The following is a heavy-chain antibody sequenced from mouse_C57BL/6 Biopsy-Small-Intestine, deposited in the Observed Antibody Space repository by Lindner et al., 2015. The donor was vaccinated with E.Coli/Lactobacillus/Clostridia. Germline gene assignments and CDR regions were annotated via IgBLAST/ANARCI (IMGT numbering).Heavy chain of an antibody. CDR2: ISYSGNT. V-gene: IGHV3-8*01. J-gene: IGHJ1*03. CDR1: SYSIASDY. CDR3: ARFEGSSYGYFDV. D-gene: IGHD1-1*01. Sequence: VQLQESGPGLAKPSQTLSLTCSVTSYSIASDYWNWIRKFPGNKLEYMGYISYSGNTYYNPSLKSRISITRDTSKNQYYLQLNSVTTEDTATYYCARFEGSSYGYFDVWGTGTTVTVSS.